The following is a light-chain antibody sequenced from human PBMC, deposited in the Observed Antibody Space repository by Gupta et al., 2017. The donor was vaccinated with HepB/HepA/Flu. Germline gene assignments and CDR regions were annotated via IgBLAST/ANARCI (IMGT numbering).Light chain of an antibody. CDR1: SSDVGGYNY. J-gene: IGLJ2*01. Sequence: QSALTQPRSVSGSPGQSVAISCTGTSSDVGGYNYVSWYQQHPGKAPKLIIYDVNQRPSGVPDRFSGSKSSNTASLTISGLQAEDEADYYCCSYAGSYTWVFGGGTKVTVL. V-gene: IGLV2-11*01. CDR3: CSYAGSYTWV. CDR2: DVN.